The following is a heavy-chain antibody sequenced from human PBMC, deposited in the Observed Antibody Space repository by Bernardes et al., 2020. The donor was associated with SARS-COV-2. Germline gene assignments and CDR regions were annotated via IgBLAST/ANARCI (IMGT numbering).Heavy chain of an antibody. CDR2: ISAYNGNT. CDR1: GYTFTSYG. D-gene: IGHD2-21*02. V-gene: IGHV1-18*01. Sequence: ASVKVSCKASGYTFTSYGISWVRQAPGQGLEWMGWISAYNGNTNYAQKLQGRVTMTTYTSTSTAYMELRSLRSDDTAVYYCARDLTVVTPIGSWGQGWLFDYWGQGTLVTVSS. J-gene: IGHJ4*02. CDR3: ARDLTVVTPIGSWGQGWLFDY.